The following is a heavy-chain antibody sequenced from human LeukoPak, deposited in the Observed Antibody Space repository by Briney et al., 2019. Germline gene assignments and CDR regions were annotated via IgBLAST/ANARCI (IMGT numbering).Heavy chain of an antibody. CDR2: VSFDGDNK. V-gene: IGHV3-30-3*01. Sequence: GGSLRLSCAASGFTFSSYAMHWVRQAPGKGLEWVAVVSFDGDNKYYADSVKDRFTISRDNSQNTQYLQLNSLRAEDTAVYYCARDWTLNYWGQGTLVTVSS. J-gene: IGHJ4*02. CDR3: ARDWTLNY. D-gene: IGHD3/OR15-3a*01. CDR1: GFTFSSYA.